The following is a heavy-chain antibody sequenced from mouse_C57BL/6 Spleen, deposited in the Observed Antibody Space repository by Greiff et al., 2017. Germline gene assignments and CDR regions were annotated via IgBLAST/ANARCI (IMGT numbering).Heavy chain of an antibody. J-gene: IGHJ4*01. CDR3: ARHDYYGSSDYAMDY. CDR2: IWSDGST. Sequence: QVQLKESGPGLVAPSQSLSITCTVSGFSFTSYGVHWVRQPPGKGLEWLVVIWSDGSTTYNSALKSRLSISKDNSKSQVFLKMNSLQTDDTAMYYCARHDYYGSSDYAMDYWGQGTSVTVSS. V-gene: IGHV2-6-1*01. D-gene: IGHD1-1*01. CDR1: GFSFTSYG.